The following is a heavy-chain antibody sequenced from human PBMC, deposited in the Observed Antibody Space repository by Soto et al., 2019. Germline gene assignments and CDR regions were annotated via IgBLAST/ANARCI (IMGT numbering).Heavy chain of an antibody. J-gene: IGHJ6*02. CDR3: ASHSGSSPEGRYYYGMDV. D-gene: IGHD1-26*01. CDR1: GGTFRSYA. CDR2: IIPIFGTA. V-gene: IGHV1-69*12. Sequence: QVQLVQSGAEVKKPGSSVKVSCKASGGTFRSYAISWVRQAPGQGLEWMGGIIPIFGTADYAQKFRGRVTITADESTSTAYMELSSLRSEDTAVYYCASHSGSSPEGRYYYGMDVWGQGTTVTVSS.